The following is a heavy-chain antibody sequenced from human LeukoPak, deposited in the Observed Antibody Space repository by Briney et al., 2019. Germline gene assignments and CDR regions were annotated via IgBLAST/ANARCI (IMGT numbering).Heavy chain of an antibody. Sequence: GGSLRLSCAASGFTFSSYSINGVRQAPGKGREWVSSITSSSRSIYYADSVKGRFTISRDNAKNSLYLQMNSLRAEDTAVYYCARDRDGYNFDYWGQGTLVTVSS. V-gene: IGHV3-21*01. D-gene: IGHD5-24*01. CDR3: ARDRDGYNFDY. J-gene: IGHJ4*02. CDR1: GFTFSSYS. CDR2: ITSSSRSI.